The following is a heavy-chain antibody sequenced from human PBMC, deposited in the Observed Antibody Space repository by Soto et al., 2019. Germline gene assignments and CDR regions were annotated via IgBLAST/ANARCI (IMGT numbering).Heavy chain of an antibody. CDR3: ASRITMVRGVITGWFDP. CDR2: VYHTGRT. Sequence: SETLSLTCTVSGGSFKSGSYSWSWIRQPPGKGLEWIGYVYHTGRTSYTPSLKSRVTISVDTAKNQFSLKLSSVTAADTAVYYCASRITMVRGVITGWFDPWGQGTLVTVSS. D-gene: IGHD3-10*01. CDR1: GGSFKSGSYS. V-gene: IGHV4-61*01. J-gene: IGHJ5*02.